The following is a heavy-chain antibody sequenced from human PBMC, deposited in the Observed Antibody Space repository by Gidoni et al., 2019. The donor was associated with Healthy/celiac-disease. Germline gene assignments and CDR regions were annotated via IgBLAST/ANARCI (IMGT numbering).Heavy chain of an antibody. CDR3: VKGVITMVRGAPGYFDY. Sequence: EVQLVESGGGLVQPGGSVRLPFSASVFSFSGVAMHWVRQAPGKGLEYVSAISSNGGSTYYADSVKGRFTISRDNSKNTLYLQMSSLRAEDTAVYYCVKGVITMVRGAPGYFDYWGQGTLVTVSS. D-gene: IGHD3-10*01. J-gene: IGHJ4*02. V-gene: IGHV3-64D*06. CDR1: VFSFSGVA. CDR2: ISSNGGST.